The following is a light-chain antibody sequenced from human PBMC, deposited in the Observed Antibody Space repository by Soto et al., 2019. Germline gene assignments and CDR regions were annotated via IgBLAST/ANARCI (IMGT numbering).Light chain of an antibody. CDR2: DVT. CDR3: SSYTCSSTLHVV. Sequence: QSALTQPASVSGSPGQSITISCTGTSSDVGGYDYVSWYQHHPGKAPKLMIYDVTIRPSGVSNRFSGSKSGNTASLTISGLQAEDEADYFCSSYTCSSTLHVVFGGGTKLTVL. J-gene: IGLJ2*01. CDR1: SSDVGGYDY. V-gene: IGLV2-14*03.